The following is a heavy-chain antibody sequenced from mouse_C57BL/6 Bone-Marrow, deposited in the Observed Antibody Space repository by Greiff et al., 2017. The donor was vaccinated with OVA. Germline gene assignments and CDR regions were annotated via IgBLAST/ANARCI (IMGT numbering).Heavy chain of an antibody. Sequence: EVKLQESGEGLVQPGGSMKLSCVASGFTFSNYWMNWVRQSPEKGLEWVAQIRLKSDNYATHYAESVKGRFTISRDDSKSSVYLQMNNLRAEDTGIYYCTVSPIRSFAYWGQGTLVTVSA. CDR3: TVSPIRSFAY. V-gene: IGHV6-3*01. CDR2: IRLKSDNYAT. CDR1: GFTFSNYW. J-gene: IGHJ3*01.